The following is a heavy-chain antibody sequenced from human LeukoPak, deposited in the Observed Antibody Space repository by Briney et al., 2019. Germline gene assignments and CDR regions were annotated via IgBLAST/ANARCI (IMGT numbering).Heavy chain of an antibody. CDR3: ARAGYCSSTSCFDY. J-gene: IGHJ4*02. V-gene: IGHV4-59*01. CDR2: IYYSGSA. Sequence: SETLSLTCTVSGGSISDYSWSWIRQPPGKGLEWIGNIYYSGSANHNPSLKSRVTISRDTSKNQFSLKLTSVTTADTAVYYCARAGYCSSTSCFDYWGQGTLVTVSS. CDR1: GGSISDYS. D-gene: IGHD2-2*01.